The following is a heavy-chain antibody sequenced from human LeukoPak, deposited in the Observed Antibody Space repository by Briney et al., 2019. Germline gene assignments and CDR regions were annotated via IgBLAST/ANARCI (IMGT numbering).Heavy chain of an antibody. CDR3: ARDLEGYHYGSGNHPQ. Sequence: VASVKVSCKASGYTFTGYYIHWLRQAPGQGLEWMGFNNPNSGGTNYAQKFQGRVTMTRDTSISTAYMELSSLTSDDTAVYYCARDLEGYHYGSGNHPQWGQGTLITVSS. D-gene: IGHD3-10*01. V-gene: IGHV1-2*02. CDR1: GYTFTGYY. J-gene: IGHJ4*02. CDR2: NNPNSGGT.